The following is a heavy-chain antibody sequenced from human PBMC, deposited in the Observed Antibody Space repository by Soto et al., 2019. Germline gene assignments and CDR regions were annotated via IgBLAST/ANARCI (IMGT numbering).Heavy chain of an antibody. V-gene: IGHV1-3*01. CDR1: GYTFTSYA. D-gene: IGHD3-16*02. CDR3: ARDDGRGSYRLDY. CDR2: INAGNGNT. Sequence: ASVKVSCKASGYTFTSYAMHWVRQAPGQRNEWMGWINAGNGNTKYAQKLQGWVNMTRETSISTAYKELSRLRSDDTAVYYCARDDGRGSYRLDYWGQGTLVTVSS. J-gene: IGHJ4*02.